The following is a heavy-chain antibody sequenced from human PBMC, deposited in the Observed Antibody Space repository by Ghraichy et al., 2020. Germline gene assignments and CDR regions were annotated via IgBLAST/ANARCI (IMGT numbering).Heavy chain of an antibody. V-gene: IGHV4-59*01. CDR1: GGSISSYY. J-gene: IGHJ4*02. Sequence: ESLNISCTVSGGSISSYYWSWIRQPPGKGLEWIGYIYYSGSTNYNPSLKSRVTISVDTSKNQFSLKLSSVTAADTAVYYCASYGDQDYWGQGTLVTVSS. CDR3: ASYGDQDY. D-gene: IGHD4-17*01. CDR2: IYYSGST.